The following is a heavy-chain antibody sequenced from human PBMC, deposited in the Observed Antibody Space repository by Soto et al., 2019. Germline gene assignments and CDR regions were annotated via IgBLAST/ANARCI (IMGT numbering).Heavy chain of an antibody. J-gene: IGHJ4*02. CDR2: INHSGST. CDR1: GGSFSGYY. CDR3: ARDKITGLFDY. D-gene: IGHD2-8*02. Sequence: QVQLQQWGAGLLKPSETLSLTCAVYGGSFSGYYWTWIRQPPGTGLEWIREINHSGSTNYNPSLKGLVTISVDTAKNQFSLKLTSVTAADTAVYYCARDKITGLFDYWGQGTLVTVSS. V-gene: IGHV4-34*01.